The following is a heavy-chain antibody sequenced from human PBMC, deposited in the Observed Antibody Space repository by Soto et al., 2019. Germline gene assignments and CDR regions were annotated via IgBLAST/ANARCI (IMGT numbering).Heavy chain of an antibody. V-gene: IGHV4-34*01. J-gene: IGHJ6*02. Sequence: QVQLQQWGAGLLKPSETLSLTCAVYGGSFSGYYWCWIRQPPGKGLEWIGVVNHSGSTNYNPSLKSRVTISLDTSKNQSSMKLSSVTATDTAVYYCARLPKYSSSWYYYYYGMDDRGQGGTVFVCS. CDR3: ARLPKYSSSWYYYYYGMDD. D-gene: IGHD6-13*01. CDR1: GGSFSGYY. CDR2: VNHSGST.